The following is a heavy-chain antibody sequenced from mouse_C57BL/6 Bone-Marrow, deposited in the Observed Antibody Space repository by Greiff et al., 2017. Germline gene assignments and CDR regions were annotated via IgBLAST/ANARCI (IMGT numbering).Heavy chain of an antibody. Sequence: QVQLKQPGAELVKPGASVKLSCKASGYTFTSYWMHWVKQRPGQGLEWIGMIHPNSGSTNYNEKFKSKATLTVDKSSSPAYMQLSSLPSDDSAVYYCARSPYFLDVWGTGTTVTVSA. D-gene: IGHD6-5*01. CDR3: ARSPYFLDV. V-gene: IGHV1-64*01. CDR2: IHPNSGST. J-gene: IGHJ1*03. CDR1: GYTFTSYW.